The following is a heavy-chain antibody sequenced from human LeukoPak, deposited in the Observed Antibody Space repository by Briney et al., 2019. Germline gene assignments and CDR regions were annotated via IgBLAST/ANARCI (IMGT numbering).Heavy chain of an antibody. Sequence: ASVKVSCKASGYTFTSYDINWVRQATGQGLEWMGWMNPNSGNTGYAQKLQGRVTMTTDTSTSTAYMELRSLRSDDTAVYYCARVGYCSGGSCWGDFYYYYGMDVWGQGTTVTVSS. CDR2: MNPNSGNT. D-gene: IGHD2-15*01. CDR3: ARVGYCSGGSCWGDFYYYYGMDV. J-gene: IGHJ6*02. CDR1: GYTFTSYD. V-gene: IGHV1-8*01.